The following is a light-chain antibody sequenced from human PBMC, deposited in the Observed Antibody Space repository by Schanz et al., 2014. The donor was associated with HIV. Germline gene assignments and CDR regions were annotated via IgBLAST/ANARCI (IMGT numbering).Light chain of an antibody. CDR3: QQSYSAPFT. V-gene: IGKV1-39*01. J-gene: IGKJ5*01. CDR1: QSISSY. CDR2: TAS. Sequence: DIQMTQSPSSLSASVGDRVTITCRASQSISSYLNWYQQIPGTVPKLLIYTASSLQSGVPSRFSGSGSGTDFTLTISSLQPEDFATYYCQQSYSAPFTFGQGTRLEIK.